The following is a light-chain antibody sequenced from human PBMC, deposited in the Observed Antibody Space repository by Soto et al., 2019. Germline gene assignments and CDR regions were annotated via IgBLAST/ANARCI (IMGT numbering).Light chain of an antibody. CDR2: ATS. V-gene: IGKV1-39*01. CDR1: QSISNY. J-gene: IGKJ4*01. Sequence: DIQMTQSPSSLSASVGDRVTITCRASQSISNYLNWYQQKPGKAPKLLIYATSSMQSGVPSRFSGSGYGTDFTLTISSLQPEDFATYYCQQYSAHPLPFGGGTRVDIK. CDR3: QQYSAHPLP.